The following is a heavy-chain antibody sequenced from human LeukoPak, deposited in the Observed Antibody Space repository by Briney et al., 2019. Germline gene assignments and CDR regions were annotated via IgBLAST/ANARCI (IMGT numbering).Heavy chain of an antibody. CDR3: AKDDSKYYDFWSGYMD. Sequence: GRSLRLSCAASGFTFDDYAMHWVRQAPGKGLEWVSGISWNSGSIGYADSVKGRFTISRDDAKNSLYLRMNSLRAEDMALYYCAKDDSKYYDFWSGYMDWGQGTLVTVST. CDR1: GFTFDDYA. J-gene: IGHJ4*02. CDR2: ISWNSGSI. V-gene: IGHV3-9*03. D-gene: IGHD3-3*01.